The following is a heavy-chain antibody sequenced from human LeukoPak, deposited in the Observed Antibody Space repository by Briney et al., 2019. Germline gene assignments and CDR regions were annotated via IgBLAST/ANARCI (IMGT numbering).Heavy chain of an antibody. CDR2: IYTSGSA. CDR3: ARQVSSGYYYY. D-gene: IGHD3-22*01. Sequence: PSETLSLTCTVSGGSISSGSYYWSWIRQPAGEGLEWIGRIYTSGSANHNPSLKSRVTISVDKTKNQFSLKLSSVTAADTAVYYCARQVSSGYYYYWGQGTLVTVSS. V-gene: IGHV4-61*02. J-gene: IGHJ4*02. CDR1: GGSISSGSYY.